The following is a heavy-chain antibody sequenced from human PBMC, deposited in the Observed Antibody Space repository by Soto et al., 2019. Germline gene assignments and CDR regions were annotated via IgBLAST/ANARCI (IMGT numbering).Heavy chain of an antibody. D-gene: IGHD2-15*01. CDR2: IIPMFDTP. V-gene: IGHV1-69*12. CDR1: GGTFSSES. Sequence: QVQLVQSGAEVKKPGSSVKVSCKASGGTFSSESFSWVRQAPGQGLEWMGGIIPMFDTPIYAQKFQDRVTITADESTSTAYMQLSSLRSGDTAVYYCARAGGLDRDFNYWGQGSLVTASS. CDR3: ARAGGLDRDFNY. J-gene: IGHJ4*02.